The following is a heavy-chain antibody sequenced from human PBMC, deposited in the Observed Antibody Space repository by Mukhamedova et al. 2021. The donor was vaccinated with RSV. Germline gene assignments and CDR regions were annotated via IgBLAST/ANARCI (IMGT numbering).Heavy chain of an antibody. Sequence: YMGWIRQPAGKGLEWIGRVLASGTTNYIPSLKSRISMSVDTSKNQFSLKVTSVTAADTAVYYCASSRRGGGSVDYWGQGTLGTGSS. V-gene: IGHV4-4*07. CDR3: ASSRRGGGSVDY. J-gene: IGHJ4*02. CDR2: VLASGTT. D-gene: IGHD2-15*01. CDR1: Y.